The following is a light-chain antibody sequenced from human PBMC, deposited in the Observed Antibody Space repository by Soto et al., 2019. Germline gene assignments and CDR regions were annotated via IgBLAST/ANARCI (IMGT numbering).Light chain of an antibody. J-gene: IGLJ1*01. Sequence: QSVLPQPPSASGTPGQRVTISCSGSSSNIGNNYVHWYQHLPGTAPRLLIHNNSQRPSGVPDRFSGSKSGTSASLAISGLRSEDEAEFYCAAWDDSLSGYVFGSGTKVTVL. CDR3: AAWDDSLSGYV. V-gene: IGLV1-47*01. CDR1: SSNIGNNY. CDR2: NNS.